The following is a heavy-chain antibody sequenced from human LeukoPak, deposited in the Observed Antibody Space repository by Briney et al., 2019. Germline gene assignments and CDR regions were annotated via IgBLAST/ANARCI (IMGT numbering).Heavy chain of an antibody. D-gene: IGHD3-10*01. CDR2: IYPDDSNT. CDR1: GYSFSNYW. Sequence: KPGESLKISCKGSGYSFSNYWIAWVRLMPGKGLEWMGIIYPDDSNTRYSPSFQGQVTISADKSISIASLQWSSLKASDTAMYYCARTNLCFRELDAFDIWGQGTLVTVSS. V-gene: IGHV5-51*03. J-gene: IGHJ3*02. CDR3: ARTNLCFRELDAFDI.